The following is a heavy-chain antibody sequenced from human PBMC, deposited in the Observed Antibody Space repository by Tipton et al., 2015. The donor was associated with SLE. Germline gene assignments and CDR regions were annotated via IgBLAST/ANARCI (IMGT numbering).Heavy chain of an antibody. V-gene: IGHV3-49*04. Sequence: SLRLSCTTSGFNFGDYAMAWVRQGPGKVLEWISFIRINSYGGSKEYAESVRGRFTISRDDSKGIAYLQMTSLKSDDTALYYCARADTSRGAFDVWGQGTKVTVSS. CDR2: IRINSYGGSK. CDR3: ARADTSRGAFDV. J-gene: IGHJ3*01. CDR1: GFNFGDYA.